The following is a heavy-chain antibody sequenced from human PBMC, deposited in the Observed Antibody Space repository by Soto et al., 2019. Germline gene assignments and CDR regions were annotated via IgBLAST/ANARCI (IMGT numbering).Heavy chain of an antibody. V-gene: IGHV1-69*01. CDR1: GGTFSSYA. CDR3: ARASSGYLRSGFDL. Sequence: QVQLVQSGAEVKKPGSSVKVSCKASGGTFSSYAISWVRQAPGQGLEWMGGIIPIFGTTNYAQNFQGRVTIIVDDSTSTVYMELSSLRSEDTALYYCARASSGYLRSGFDLWGRGTLVTVSS. CDR2: IIPIFGTT. J-gene: IGHJ2*01. D-gene: IGHD3-22*01.